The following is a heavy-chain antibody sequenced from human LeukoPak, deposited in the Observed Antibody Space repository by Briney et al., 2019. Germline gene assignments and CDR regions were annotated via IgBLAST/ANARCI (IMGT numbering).Heavy chain of an antibody. V-gene: IGHV4-34*01. Sequence: SETLSLTCAVYGGSFSGYYWSWIRQPPGKGLEWIGEINHSGSTNYSPSLKSRVTISVDTSKNQFSLKLSSVTAADTAVYYCARAVDTAMATGWFDPWGQGTLVTVSS. CDR2: INHSGST. CDR3: ARAVDTAMATGWFDP. CDR1: GGSFSGYY. D-gene: IGHD5-18*01. J-gene: IGHJ5*02.